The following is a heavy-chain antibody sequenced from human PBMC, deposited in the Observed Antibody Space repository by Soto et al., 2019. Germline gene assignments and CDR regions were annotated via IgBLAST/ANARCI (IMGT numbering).Heavy chain of an antibody. Sequence: SETLSLTCTVSGGSISSGDYYWSWIRQPPGKGLEWIGYIYYSGSTYYNPSLKSRVTISVDTSKNQFSLKLSSVTAADTAVYYCARAKGHRRYNWFDPWGQGTLVTVSS. V-gene: IGHV4-30-4*01. CDR3: ARAKGHRRYNWFDP. J-gene: IGHJ5*02. CDR1: GGSISSGDYY. CDR2: IYYSGST.